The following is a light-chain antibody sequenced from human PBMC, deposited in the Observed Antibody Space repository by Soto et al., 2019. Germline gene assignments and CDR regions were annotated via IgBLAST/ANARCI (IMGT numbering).Light chain of an antibody. CDR3: QVWDSSSDHPGV. V-gene: IGLV3-21*02. J-gene: IGLJ1*01. CDR2: DDS. Sequence: RIIREKNNIGSKSVHWYQQKPGQAPVLVVYDDSDRPSGIPERFSGSNSGNTATLTISRVEAGDEADYYCQVWDSSSDHPGVFGTGTKVTVL. CDR1: NIGSKS.